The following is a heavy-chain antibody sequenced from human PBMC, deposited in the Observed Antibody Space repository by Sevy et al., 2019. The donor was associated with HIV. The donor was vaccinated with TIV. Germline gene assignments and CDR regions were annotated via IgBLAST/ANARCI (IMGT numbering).Heavy chain of an antibody. CDR3: ATHAGIAAAGRVFDY. V-gene: IGHV3-72*01. J-gene: IGHJ4*02. CDR1: GFTFSDHY. D-gene: IGHD6-13*01. Sequence: GGSLRLSCVASGFTFSDHYMEWVRQAPGKGLEWVGRIRNKADGYTTEYAATVKGRFTISRDESKNSLYVQMNSLIAEDTAVYYCATHAGIAAAGRVFDYWGQGTLVTVSS. CDR2: IRNKADGYTT.